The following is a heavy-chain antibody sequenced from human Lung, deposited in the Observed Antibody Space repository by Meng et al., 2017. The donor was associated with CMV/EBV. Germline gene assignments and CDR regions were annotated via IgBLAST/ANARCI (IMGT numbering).Heavy chain of an antibody. CDR1: GFSGSG. J-gene: IGHJ6*02. CDR2: SRSKDFSYAT. Sequence: GEXXKISCAVSGFSGSGIHWVRQASGKGLEWVGHSRSKDFSYATEFAASVKGRFTISRDESKNTAHLQMNSLKTEDTAVYYCTKDWSHAMDVWGQGTTVTVSS. V-gene: IGHV3-73*01. CDR3: TKDWSHAMDV. D-gene: IGHD1-1*01.